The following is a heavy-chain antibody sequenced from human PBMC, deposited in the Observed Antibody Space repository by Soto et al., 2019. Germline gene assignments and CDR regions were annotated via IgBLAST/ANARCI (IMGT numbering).Heavy chain of an antibody. J-gene: IGHJ4*02. CDR1: GFTFNRYT. Sequence: GGSLRLSCAASGFTFNRYTMSWVRQAPGTGLEWVSSLIGGNGKTSYADSVKGRFTITRDNAKNSLYLEMNSLRDEDTAVYYCASHYDMWSGYLSPVDYWGQGTLVTVSS. V-gene: IGHV3-23*01. D-gene: IGHD3-3*01. CDR3: ASHYDMWSGYLSPVDY. CDR2: LIGGNGKT.